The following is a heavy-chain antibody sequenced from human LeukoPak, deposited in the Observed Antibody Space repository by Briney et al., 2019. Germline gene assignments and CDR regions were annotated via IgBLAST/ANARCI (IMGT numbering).Heavy chain of an antibody. CDR1: GFTFTSSA. V-gene: IGHV1-58*01. CDR3: AATGTTSGWAFDI. J-gene: IGHJ3*02. D-gene: IGHD1-1*01. Sequence: ASVKVSCKASGFTFTSSAVQWVRQARGQRLEWIGWIVVGSGDTNYAQKFQERVTITRDMSTSTAYMELSSLRSEDTAAYYCAATGTTSGWAFDIWGQGTMVTVSS. CDR2: IVVGSGDT.